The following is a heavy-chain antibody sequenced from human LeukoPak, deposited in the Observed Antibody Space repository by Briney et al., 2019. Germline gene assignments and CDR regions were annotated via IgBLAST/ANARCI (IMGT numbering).Heavy chain of an antibody. D-gene: IGHD6-25*01. V-gene: IGHV3-30*04. Sequence: GSLRLSCAASGFTFSSYAMHWVRQAPGKGLEWVAVISYDGSNKYYADSVKGRFTISRDNSKNTLYLQMNSLRAEDTAVYYCARASIAASMAPDYWGQGTLVTVSS. CDR1: GFTFSSYA. CDR2: ISYDGSNK. CDR3: ARASIAASMAPDY. J-gene: IGHJ4*02.